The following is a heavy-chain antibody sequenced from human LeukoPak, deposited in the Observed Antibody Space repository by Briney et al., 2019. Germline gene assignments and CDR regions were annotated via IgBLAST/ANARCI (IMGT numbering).Heavy chain of an antibody. V-gene: IGHV3-20*04. CDR1: GFTFDDYG. J-gene: IGHJ4*02. CDR3: ARGGYFDPFDY. Sequence: GGSLRPSCAASGFTFDDYGMSWVRQAPGKGLEWVSGINWNGGSTGYADSVKGRFTISRDNSKNTLYLQMNSLRAEDTAVYYCARGGYFDPFDYWGQGTLVTVSS. CDR2: INWNGGST. D-gene: IGHD3-9*01.